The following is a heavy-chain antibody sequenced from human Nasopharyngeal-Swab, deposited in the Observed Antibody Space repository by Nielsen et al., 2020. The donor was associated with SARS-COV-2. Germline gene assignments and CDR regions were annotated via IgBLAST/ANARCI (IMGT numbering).Heavy chain of an antibody. CDR3: ARAGRVGDAYTGLDV. J-gene: IGHJ6*02. D-gene: IGHD5-24*01. V-gene: IGHV4-34*01. Sequence: SETLSLTCSVSGGAFNGFYWNWIRKAPGKGLEWNGEINHNERTNYNPSLKSRIAMLVDTSNNQVSLKVSSVSAGDTAVYYCARAGRVGDAYTGLDVWGQGTTVTVSS. CDR1: GGAFNGFY. CDR2: INHNERT.